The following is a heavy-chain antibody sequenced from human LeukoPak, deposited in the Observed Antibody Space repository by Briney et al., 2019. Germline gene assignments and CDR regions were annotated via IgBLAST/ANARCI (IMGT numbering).Heavy chain of an antibody. Sequence: ASVTVSFTASGYTFTGYYMHWVRQAPGQGLEWMGWINPNSGGTNYAQKFQGWVTMTRDTSISTAYMELSRLRSDDTAVYYCARGYSSSWYDPGYYYYYGMDVWGQGTTVTVSS. D-gene: IGHD6-13*01. J-gene: IGHJ6*02. CDR3: ARGYSSSWYDPGYYYYYGMDV. CDR1: GYTFTGYY. CDR2: INPNSGGT. V-gene: IGHV1-2*04.